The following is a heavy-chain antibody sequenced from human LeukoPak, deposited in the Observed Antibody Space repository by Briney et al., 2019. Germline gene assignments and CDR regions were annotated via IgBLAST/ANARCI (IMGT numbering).Heavy chain of an antibody. D-gene: IGHD2-8*01. CDR2: ISWNSGSI. V-gene: IGHV3-9*01. Sequence: GGSLRLSCAASGFTFDDYAMHWVRHAPGKGLEWVSSISWNSGSIGYADSVKGRFTISRDNAKNSLLLQMNSLRAEDTALYYCAKDTSGVRGWFDYWGQGTLVTVSS. CDR1: GFTFDDYA. J-gene: IGHJ5*01. CDR3: AKDTSGVRGWFDY.